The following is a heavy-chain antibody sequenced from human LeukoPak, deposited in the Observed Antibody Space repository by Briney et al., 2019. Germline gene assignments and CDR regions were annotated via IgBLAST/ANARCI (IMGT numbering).Heavy chain of an antibody. CDR2: ISSSGSTI. J-gene: IGHJ4*02. CDR3: AREAYSGYDLIRYSDY. D-gene: IGHD5-12*01. Sequence: GGSLRLSCAASGFTFSDYYMSWIRQAPGKGLEWVSFISSSGSTIYYADSVKGRFTISRDNAKNSLYLQMNSLRAEDTAVYYCAREAYSGYDLIRYSDYWGQGTLVTVSS. CDR1: GFTFSDYY. V-gene: IGHV3-11*01.